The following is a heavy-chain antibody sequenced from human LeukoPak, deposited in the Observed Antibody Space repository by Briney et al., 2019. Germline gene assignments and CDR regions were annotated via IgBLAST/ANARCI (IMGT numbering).Heavy chain of an antibody. CDR2: IYHSGST. J-gene: IGHJ4*02. D-gene: IGHD2-2*01. CDR1: GGSISSGGYS. Sequence: KSSETLSLTCTVPGGSISSGGYSWSWIRQPPGKGLEWIGYIYHSGSTYYNPSLKSRVTISVDRSKNQFSLKLSSVTAADTAVYYCARKSTRFDYWGQGTLVTVSS. CDR3: ARKSTRFDY. V-gene: IGHV4-30-2*01.